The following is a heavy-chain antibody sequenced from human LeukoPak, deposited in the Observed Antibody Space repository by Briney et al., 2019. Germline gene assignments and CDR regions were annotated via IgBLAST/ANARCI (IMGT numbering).Heavy chain of an antibody. CDR2: ISAYNGNT. Sequence: ASVKVSCKASGYTFTTYGITWVRQAPGHGLEWMGWISAYNGNTNYAQTLQGRVIMTADTSTSTAYMELRSLRSDDTAVYYCARALVDGYKELGYWGQGTLVTVSS. CDR3: ARALVDGYKELGY. V-gene: IGHV1-18*01. D-gene: IGHD5-24*01. CDR1: GYTFTTYG. J-gene: IGHJ4*02.